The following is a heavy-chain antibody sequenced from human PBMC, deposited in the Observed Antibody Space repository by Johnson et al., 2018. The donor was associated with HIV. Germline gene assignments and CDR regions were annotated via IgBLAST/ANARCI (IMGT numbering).Heavy chain of an antibody. V-gene: IGHV3-74*02. CDR2: IDTEGGGT. Sequence: VQLVESGGRLVQPGGSLRLSCAASGFSFSTYWMHWVRRVPGKGLVWVSRIDTEGGGTTYADSVKGRFTISRDNAKNTVYLQMISLRAEDMAVYYCARSRWADDAFDGWGQGTMVTVSS. J-gene: IGHJ3*01. CDR3: ARSRWADDAFDG. CDR1: GFSFSTYW. D-gene: IGHD1-26*01.